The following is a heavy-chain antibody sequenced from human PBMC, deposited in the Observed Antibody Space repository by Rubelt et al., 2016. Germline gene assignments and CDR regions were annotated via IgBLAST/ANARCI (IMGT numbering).Heavy chain of an antibody. CDR1: GGSISSSSYY. Sequence: QLQLQESGPGLVKPSETLSLTCTVSGGSISSSSYYWGWIRQPPGKGLEWIGSIYYSGSTYYNPSLKSRATISVDPSKNQLSLKVKSVSAADTAVDYGSKVERRLAEEGCISYYYYYMNVWGNGTTVTVSS. CDR2: IYYSGST. D-gene: IGHD6-19*01. V-gene: IGHV4-39*07. J-gene: IGHJ6*03. CDR3: SKVERRLAEEGCISYYYYYMNV.